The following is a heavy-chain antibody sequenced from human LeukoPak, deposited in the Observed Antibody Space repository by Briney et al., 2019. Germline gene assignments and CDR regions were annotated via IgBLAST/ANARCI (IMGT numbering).Heavy chain of an antibody. CDR2: ISSSGSTI. J-gene: IGHJ4*02. CDR3: ARRAGAYSHPYDY. Sequence: GGSLRLSCAASGFTFSDYYMSWIRQAPGRGLEWVSYISSSGSTIYYADSVKGRFTISRDNAKNSLYLQMNSLRAEDTAVYYCARRAGAYSHPYDYWGQGTLVTVSS. D-gene: IGHD4/OR15-4a*01. V-gene: IGHV3-11*01. CDR1: GFTFSDYY.